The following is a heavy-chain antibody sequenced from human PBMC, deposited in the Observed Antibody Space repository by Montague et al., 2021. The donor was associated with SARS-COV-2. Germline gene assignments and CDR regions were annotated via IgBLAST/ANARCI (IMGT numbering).Heavy chain of an antibody. CDR2: MYYSGST. J-gene: IGHJ4*02. Sequence: SETLSLTCTVSGGSISSSSYYWGWIRRPPGKGLEWIGSMYYSGSTYYNPSLKSRVTISVDTSKNQFSLKLSSVTAAETAVYYCSREGGWLSRGSYYFDYWGQGTQVTGS. D-gene: IGHD3-22*01. V-gene: IGHV4-39*07. CDR1: GGSISSSSYY. CDR3: SREGGWLSRGSYYFDY.